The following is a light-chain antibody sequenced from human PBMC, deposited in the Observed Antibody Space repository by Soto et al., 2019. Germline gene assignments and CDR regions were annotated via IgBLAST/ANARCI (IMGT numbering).Light chain of an antibody. CDR3: NSYTSKSTGV. CDR2: EXX. CDR1: SSDVGGYNY. Sequence: QSVLTQPASVSGSPGQSITISCTGTSSDVGGYNYVSWYQQHPGKAPKLIIXEXXXXXXXVSXRFSGSKSGXXXXXTISGLQAEDEADYYCNSYTSKSTGVFGTGTKLTVL. V-gene: IGLV2-14*01. J-gene: IGLJ1*01.